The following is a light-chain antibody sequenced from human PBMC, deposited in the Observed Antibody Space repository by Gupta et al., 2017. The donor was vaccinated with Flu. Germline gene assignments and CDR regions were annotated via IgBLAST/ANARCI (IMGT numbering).Light chain of an antibody. Sequence: PSFLSASVGDRVTITCRASQSISSYLAWYQKKAGKDPEILIYAASNLQSGVPSRFSGSGSGKEFTLTIRSLQPEDFATYFCQQVNSYHYTFGQGTKLDIK. CDR1: QSISSY. CDR2: AAS. CDR3: QQVNSYHYT. J-gene: IGKJ2*01. V-gene: IGKV1-9*01.